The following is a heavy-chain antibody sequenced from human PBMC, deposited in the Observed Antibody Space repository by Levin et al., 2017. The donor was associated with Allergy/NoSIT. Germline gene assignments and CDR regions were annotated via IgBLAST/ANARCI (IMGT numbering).Heavy chain of an antibody. Sequence: GGSLRLSCAASGFTFSSYSMNWVRQAPGKGLEWVSYISSSSSTIYYADSVKGRFTISRDNAKNSLYLQMNSLRDEDTAVYYGARDRAGRGAVAGTLDYWGQGTLVTVS. J-gene: IGHJ4*02. V-gene: IGHV3-48*02. CDR1: GFTFSSYS. D-gene: IGHD6-19*01. CDR2: ISSSSSTI. CDR3: ARDRAGRGAVAGTLDY.